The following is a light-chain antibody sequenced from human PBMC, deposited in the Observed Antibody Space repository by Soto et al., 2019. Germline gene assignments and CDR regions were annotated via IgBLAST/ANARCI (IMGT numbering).Light chain of an antibody. CDR1: SGHSTYI. CDR3: ATWDSKV. Sequence: QSVLTQSSSASASLGSSVKLTCTLSSGHSTYIIAWHQQQPGKAPRYLMKLEGSGTYNRGSGVPDRFSGSSSGADRYLTISNLQSEDEADYYCATWDSKVFGGGTKLTVL. CDR2: LEGSGTY. V-gene: IGLV4-60*03. J-gene: IGLJ3*02.